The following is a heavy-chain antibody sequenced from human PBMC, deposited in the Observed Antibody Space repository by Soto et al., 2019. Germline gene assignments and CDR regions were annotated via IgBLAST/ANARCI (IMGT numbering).Heavy chain of an antibody. CDR3: VRNDLEWFVP. J-gene: IGHJ5*02. D-gene: IGHD3-3*01. Sequence: AGSLTLSCAASGCSFSSYYMDWVRQAPGKGPEWVARVKHSPKNYGTKYAESVRGRFTISRDESQSSLFQQMDNRKADDTAVYYCVRNDLEWFVPWGQGTLVTVSS. CDR2: VKHSPKNYGT. V-gene: IGHV3-72*01. CDR1: GCSFSSYY.